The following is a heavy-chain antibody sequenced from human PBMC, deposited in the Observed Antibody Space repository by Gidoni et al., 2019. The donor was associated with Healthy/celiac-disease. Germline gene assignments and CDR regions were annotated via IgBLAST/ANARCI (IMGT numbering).Heavy chain of an antibody. Sequence: QVQLVQSGAEVKKPGASVKVSCKASGYTFTSYDINWVRQATGQGLEWMGWMNPNSGNTGYAQKFQGRVTMTRNNSISTVYMELSSLRSEDTAVYYCARGDIVVVPAAPAVYYGMDVWGQGTTVTVSS. CDR1: GYTFTSYD. CDR2: MNPNSGNT. J-gene: IGHJ6*02. V-gene: IGHV1-8*01. CDR3: ARGDIVVVPAAPAVYYGMDV. D-gene: IGHD2-2*01.